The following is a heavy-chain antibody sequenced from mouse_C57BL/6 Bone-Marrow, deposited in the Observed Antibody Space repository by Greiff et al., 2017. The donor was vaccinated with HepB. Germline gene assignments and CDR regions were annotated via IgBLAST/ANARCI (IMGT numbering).Heavy chain of an antibody. V-gene: IGHV4-1*01. J-gene: IGHJ1*03. D-gene: IGHD1-1*01. Sequence: EVKLMESGGGLVQPGGSLKLSCAASGIDFSRYWMSWVRRAPGKGLEWIGEINPDSSTINYAPSLKDKFIISRDNAKNTLYLQMSKVRSEDTALYYCATVITTVVATDWYFDVWGTGTTVTVSS. CDR1: GIDFSRYW. CDR3: ATVITTVVATDWYFDV. CDR2: INPDSSTI.